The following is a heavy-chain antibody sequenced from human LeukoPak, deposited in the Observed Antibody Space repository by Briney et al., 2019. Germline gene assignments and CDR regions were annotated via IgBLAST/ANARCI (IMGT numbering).Heavy chain of an antibody. J-gene: IGHJ4*02. CDR3: ARSQGFFDY. V-gene: IGHV3-74*01. CDR1: AFTFSNSW. CDR2: INSDGSST. Sequence: GGSLRLSCAASAFTFSNSWMHWVRQAPGKGLVWVSRINSDGSSTSYADSVKGRFTISRDNAKNTLYLEMNSLRGEDTAVYYCARSQGFFDYWGQGTLVTVST.